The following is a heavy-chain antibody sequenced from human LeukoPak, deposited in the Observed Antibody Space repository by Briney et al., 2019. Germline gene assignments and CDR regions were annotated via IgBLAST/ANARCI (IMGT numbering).Heavy chain of an antibody. V-gene: IGHV3-21*01. J-gene: IGHJ5*02. CDR3: ARWTGQQRDNWFDP. CDR1: GFTFSSYS. D-gene: IGHD6-13*01. CDR2: IGSSSSYI. Sequence: GGSLRLSCAASGFTFSSYSMNWVRQAPGKGLEWVSSIGSSSSYIYYADSVKGRFTISRDNAKNSLYLQMNSLRAEDTAVYYCARWTGQQRDNWFDPWGQGTLVTVSS.